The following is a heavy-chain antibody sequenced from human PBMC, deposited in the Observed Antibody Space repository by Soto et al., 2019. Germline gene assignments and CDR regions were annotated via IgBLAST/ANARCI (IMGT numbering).Heavy chain of an antibody. CDR1: GGTFSSYA. CDR2: IIPIFGTA. Sequence: QVQLVQSGAEVKKPGSSVKVSCKASGGTFSSYAISWVRQAPGQGLEWMGGIIPIFGTANYAQKFQGRVRITADESTSTAYMELSSLRSEDTAVYYCASKLDTAMVDYYYYGMDVWGQGTTVTVSS. D-gene: IGHD5-18*01. V-gene: IGHV1-69*12. J-gene: IGHJ6*02. CDR3: ASKLDTAMVDYYYYGMDV.